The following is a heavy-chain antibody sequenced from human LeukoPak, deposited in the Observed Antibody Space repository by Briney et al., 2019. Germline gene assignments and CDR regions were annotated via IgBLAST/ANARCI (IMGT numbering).Heavy chain of an antibody. Sequence: GESLKISCKGSGYSFTTYWIGWVRQMPGKGLEWMGIIYPGDSEIRDSPSFQGQVTISVDKSISTAYLQWSSLKASDTAMYYCARNLWFGESPDAFDIWGQGTMVTVSS. J-gene: IGHJ3*02. CDR2: IYPGDSEI. D-gene: IGHD3-10*01. V-gene: IGHV5-51*01. CDR3: ARNLWFGESPDAFDI. CDR1: GYSFTTYW.